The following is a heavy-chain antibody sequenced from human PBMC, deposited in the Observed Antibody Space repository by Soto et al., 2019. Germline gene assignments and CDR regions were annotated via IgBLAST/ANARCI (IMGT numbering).Heavy chain of an antibody. D-gene: IGHD3-10*01. CDR2: SSYDGRET. CDR1: EFNFSSYG. CDR3: ARDSGWPILNFDN. Sequence: GGSLRLSCAACEFNFSSYGIHWVRQAPGKGLEWVAASSYDGRETFYADSAKGRFTVSKEMSKNTAFLQMNALRHGDTAVYFCARDSGWPILNFDNWGQGTPVTVSS. V-gene: IGHV3-30*03. J-gene: IGHJ4*02.